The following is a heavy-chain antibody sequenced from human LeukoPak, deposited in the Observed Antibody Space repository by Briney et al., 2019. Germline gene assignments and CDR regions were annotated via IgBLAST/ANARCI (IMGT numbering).Heavy chain of an antibody. D-gene: IGHD1-26*01. V-gene: IGHV6-1*01. CDR3: ARDPVGGSTIFDY. J-gene: IGHJ4*02. CDR1: GDSVSSNSAA. CDR2: TYYRSKWYY. Sequence: SQTLSLTCVISGDSVSSNSAAWNWIRQSPSRGLEWLGRTYYRSKWYYDYAVAVKSRMSINPDTSKNQFSLQLSSVTPEDTAVYYCARDPVGGSTIFDYWGQGTLVTVSS.